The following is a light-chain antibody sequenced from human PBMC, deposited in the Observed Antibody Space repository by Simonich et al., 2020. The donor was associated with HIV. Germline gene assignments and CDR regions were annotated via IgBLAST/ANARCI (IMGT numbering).Light chain of an antibody. J-gene: IGKJ5*01. CDR3: QQYNYWLIT. CDR1: QSVSNT. V-gene: IGKV3-15*01. Sequence: EIVMTQSPATLSVSPGKRAPLSCRAGQSVSNTLAWYQQKPGQAPRLLIYGASTRATGIPARCSGSGSGTEFTLTITSMQSEDFAVYYCQQYNYWLITFGQGTRLEIK. CDR2: GAS.